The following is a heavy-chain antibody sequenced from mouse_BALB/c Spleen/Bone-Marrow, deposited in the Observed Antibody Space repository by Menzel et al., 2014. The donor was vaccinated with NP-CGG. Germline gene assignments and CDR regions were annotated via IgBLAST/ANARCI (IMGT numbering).Heavy chain of an antibody. CDR2: ISSGGSYT. V-gene: IGHV5-6*01. J-gene: IGHJ4*01. Sequence: EVNVVESGGDLVKPGGSLKLSCAASGFTFSNYGMSWVRPTPDKRLEWVATISSGGSYTYYPDSVKGRFTISRDNAKNTLYLQMSSLKSEDTAMYYCSRRGSTMITTGYAMDYWGQGTSVTVSS. D-gene: IGHD2-4*01. CDR1: GFTFSNYG. CDR3: SRRGSTMITTGYAMDY.